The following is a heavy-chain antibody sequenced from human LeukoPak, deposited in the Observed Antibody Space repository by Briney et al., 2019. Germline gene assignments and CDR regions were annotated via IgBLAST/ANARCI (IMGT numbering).Heavy chain of an antibody. CDR3: AARVPLYGFDV. CDR2: IGSGGYDK. Sequence: GGSLRLSCVTPEFSFSTYAMGWVRQAPGKGLEWVSVIGSGGYDKHYADSVAGRFVISRDNSKSTLYLQMNSLRAEDAAVYYCAARVPLYGFDVWGQGTTVTVSS. CDR1: EFSFSTYA. J-gene: IGHJ6*02. V-gene: IGHV3-23*01.